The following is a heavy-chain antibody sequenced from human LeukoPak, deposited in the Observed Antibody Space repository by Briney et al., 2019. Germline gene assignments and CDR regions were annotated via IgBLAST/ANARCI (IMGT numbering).Heavy chain of an antibody. V-gene: IGHV1-18*01. CDR1: GYTFTSYG. CDR3: ATDKRDRYCSGGSCYSVAGYFDY. D-gene: IGHD2-15*01. CDR2: ISAYNGNT. J-gene: IGHJ4*02. Sequence: ASVKVSCKASGYTFTSYGISWVRQAPGQGLEWMGWISAYNGNTNYAQKLQGRVTMTTDTSTSTAYMELRSLRSDDTAVYYCATDKRDRYCSGGSCYSVAGYFDYWGQGTLVTVSS.